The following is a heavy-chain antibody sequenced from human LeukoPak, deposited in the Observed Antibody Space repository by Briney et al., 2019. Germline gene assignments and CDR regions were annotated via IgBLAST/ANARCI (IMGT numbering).Heavy chain of an antibody. CDR3: ARAMITFGGVIVDVDY. V-gene: IGHV4-59*08. J-gene: IGHJ4*02. D-gene: IGHD3-16*02. CDR2: IYYSGST. CDR1: GGSMRSYY. Sequence: SETLSLTCTVSGGSMRSYYWSWIRQPPGKGLEWIGYIYYSGSTIYNPSLKSRVTISLDTSKNQFSLKMNSVTAADTAVYFCARAMITFGGVIVDVDYWGQGTLVTVSS.